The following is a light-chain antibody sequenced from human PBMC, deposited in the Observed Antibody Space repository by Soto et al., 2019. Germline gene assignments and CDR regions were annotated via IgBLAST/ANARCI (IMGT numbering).Light chain of an antibody. CDR1: ESVAGY. CDR3: QQRWRWPSNT. Sequence: EIVLTQSPATLSLSPGEGATLSCRASESVAGYLAWYQQKPGLPPRLVXYETSNRVIGLPDRFSGSGSGTDLALTISSLDTEHSGVYYCQQRWRWPSNTFGQGTRLEI. V-gene: IGKV3-11*01. J-gene: IGKJ5*01. CDR2: ETS.